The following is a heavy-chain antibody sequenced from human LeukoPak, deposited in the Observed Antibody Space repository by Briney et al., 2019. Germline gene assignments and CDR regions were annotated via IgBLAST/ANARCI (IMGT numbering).Heavy chain of an antibody. CDR1: GGSTSSYY. CDR3: ARSSGWRRHWFDP. V-gene: IGHV4-59*08. J-gene: IGHJ5*02. CDR2: IFYSGST. Sequence: SETLSLTCTVSGGSTSSYYWSWIRQPPGKGLEWIGYIFYSGSTNYNPSLRSRVTISVDTSKNQFSLKLASVTAADTAVYYCARSSGWRRHWFDPWGQGTLVTVSS. D-gene: IGHD6-19*01.